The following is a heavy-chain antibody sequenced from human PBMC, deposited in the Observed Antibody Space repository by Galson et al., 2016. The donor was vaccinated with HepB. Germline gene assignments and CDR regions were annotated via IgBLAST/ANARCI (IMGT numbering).Heavy chain of an antibody. V-gene: IGHV3-53*01. J-gene: IGHJ4*02. D-gene: IGHD3-16*01. CDR1: GFIVSSKY. CDR3: AGDDYFRLSY. Sequence: SLRLSCAVFGFIVSSKYMSWVRQAPGKGLEWVSVIYCGGTTYYADSVKGRFTISRDNAKNSLYLEMNSLRDEDTAVYYCAGDDYFRLSYWGQGTLVTVSS. CDR2: IYCGGTT.